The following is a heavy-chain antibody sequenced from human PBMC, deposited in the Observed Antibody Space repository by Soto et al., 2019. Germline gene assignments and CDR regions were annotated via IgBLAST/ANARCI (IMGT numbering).Heavy chain of an antibody. CDR3: ARDTRAAAGPEYYYYMDV. J-gene: IGHJ6*03. CDR2: ISSSGSTI. Sequence: TVGSLRLSCAASGFTFSDYYMSWIRQAPGKGLEWVSYISSSGSTIYYADSVKGRFTISRDNAKNSLYLQMNSLRAEDTAVYYCARDTRAAAGPEYYYYMDVWGKGTTVNVSS. D-gene: IGHD6-13*01. V-gene: IGHV3-11*01. CDR1: GFTFSDYY.